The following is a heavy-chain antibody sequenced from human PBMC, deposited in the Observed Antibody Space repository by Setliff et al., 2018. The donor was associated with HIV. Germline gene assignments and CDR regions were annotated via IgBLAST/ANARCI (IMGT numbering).Heavy chain of an antibody. J-gene: IGHJ3*02. CDR2: IFYSGNT. V-gene: IGHV4-31*03. CDR3: ARGAAYYYDSSGWGDAFDI. Sequence: SETLSLTCTVSGGSISSSRYYWSWIRQHPGKGLEWIGYIFYSGNTCFNPSLKSRVTISVDTSKNQFSLKLSSVTAADTAVYYCARGAAYYYDSSGWGDAFDIWGQGTMVTVSS. D-gene: IGHD3-22*01. CDR1: GGSISSSRYY.